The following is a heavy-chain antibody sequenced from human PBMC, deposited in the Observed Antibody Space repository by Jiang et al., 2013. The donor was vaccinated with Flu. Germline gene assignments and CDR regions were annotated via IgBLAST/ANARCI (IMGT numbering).Heavy chain of an antibody. Sequence: SGAEVKKPGASVKVSCKASGYTFTDFYIHWVRQAPGQGLECMGWINPHTGDTDYAQNFQGRVTVTRDTSVSSAYMELSSLRSDDTAVYYCATSTVSTKLFTRPRGVLDSWGQGTLVTVSS. CDR2: INPHTGDT. J-gene: IGHJ5*01. CDR3: ATSTVSTKLFTRPRGVLDS. V-gene: IGHV1-2*02. D-gene: IGHD5/OR15-5a*01. CDR1: GYTFTDFY.